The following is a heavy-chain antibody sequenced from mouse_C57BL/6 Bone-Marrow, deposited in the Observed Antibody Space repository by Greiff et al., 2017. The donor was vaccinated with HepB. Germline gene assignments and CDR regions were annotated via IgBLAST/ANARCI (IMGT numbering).Heavy chain of an antibody. CDR3: ARGEYYAMDY. Sequence: VQLQQSGPGLVKPSQSLSLTCSVTGYSITSGYYWNWIRQFPGNKLEWMGYISYDGSNNYNPSLKNRISITRDTSKNQFFLKLNSVTTEDTATYYCARGEYYAMDYWGQGTSVTVSS. J-gene: IGHJ4*01. V-gene: IGHV3-6*01. CDR1: GYSITSGYY. CDR2: ISYDGSN.